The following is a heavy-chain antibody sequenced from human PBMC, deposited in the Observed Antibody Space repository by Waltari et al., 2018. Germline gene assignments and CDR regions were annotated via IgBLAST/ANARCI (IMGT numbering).Heavy chain of an antibody. CDR1: GGYISSSSYY. D-gene: IGHD3-10*01. CDR3: ARTRYYYGSGSYYDY. J-gene: IGHJ4*02. V-gene: IGHV4-39*07. Sequence: QLQLQESGPGLVKPSETLSLTCTVSGGYISSSSYYWGWIRQPPGKGLEWIGSIYYSGSTYYNPSLKSRVTISVDTSKNQFSLKLSSVTAADTAVYYCARTRYYYGSGSYYDYWGQGTLVTVSS. CDR2: IYYSGST.